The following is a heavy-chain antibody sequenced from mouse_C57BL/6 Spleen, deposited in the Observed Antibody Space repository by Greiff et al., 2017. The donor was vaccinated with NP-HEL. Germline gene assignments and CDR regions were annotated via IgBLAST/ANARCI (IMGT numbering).Heavy chain of an antibody. CDR3: ARTEKITTVVAKSYAMDY. J-gene: IGHJ4*01. CDR1: GYSFTDYN. V-gene: IGHV1-39*01. Sequence: EVQLQQSGPELVKPGASVKISCKASGYSFTDYNMNWVKQSNGKSLEWIGVINPNYGTTSYNQKFKGKATLTVDQSSSTAYMQLNSLTSEDSAVYYCARTEKITTVVAKSYAMDYWGQGTSVTVSS. CDR2: INPNYGTT. D-gene: IGHD1-1*01.